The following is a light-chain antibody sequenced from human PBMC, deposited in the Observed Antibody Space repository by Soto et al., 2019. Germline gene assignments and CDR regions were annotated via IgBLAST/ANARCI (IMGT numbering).Light chain of an antibody. Sequence: ERGLSQSPATVSVSPGERATLSCRASQSVSSKLAWYQQRPGQSPRLLIYGASTRATDIPARFSGSGSGTEFTLTISSLQSEDFAVYYCQQYKDWFSITFGQGTRLEIK. J-gene: IGKJ5*01. CDR2: GAS. CDR3: QQYKDWFSIT. V-gene: IGKV3-15*01. CDR1: QSVSSK.